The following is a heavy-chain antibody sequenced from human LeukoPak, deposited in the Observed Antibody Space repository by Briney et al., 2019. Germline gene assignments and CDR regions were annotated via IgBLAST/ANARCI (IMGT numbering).Heavy chain of an antibody. Sequence: ASVKVSCKASGYTFTGYYMHWVRQAPGQGLEWMGGFDPEDGETIYAQKFQGRVTMTEDTSTDTAYMELSSLRSEDTAVYYCASGRLYYDTLRFLWGQGTLVTVSS. V-gene: IGHV1-24*01. CDR3: ASGRLYYDTLRFL. CDR2: FDPEDGET. J-gene: IGHJ4*02. D-gene: IGHD3-22*01. CDR1: GYTFTGYY.